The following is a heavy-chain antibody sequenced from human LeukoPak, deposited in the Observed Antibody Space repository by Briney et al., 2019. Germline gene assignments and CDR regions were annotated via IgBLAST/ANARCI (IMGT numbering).Heavy chain of an antibody. D-gene: IGHD3-16*01. CDR2: VYHTGHT. V-gene: IGHV4-59*01. CDR1: GNSISGYY. J-gene: IGHJ4*02. CDR3: ARHRFGHLFDY. Sequence: SETLSLTCTVSGNSISGYYWSWIRQPPGKGLEWIGYVYHTGHTHYSPSLKSRVTVSLDTSRNQVSLILSSVTAADTAVYYCARHRFGHLFDYWGQGTLVFVSS.